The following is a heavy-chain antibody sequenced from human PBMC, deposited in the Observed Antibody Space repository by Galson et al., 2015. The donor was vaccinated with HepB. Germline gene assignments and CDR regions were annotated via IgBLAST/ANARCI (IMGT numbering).Heavy chain of an antibody. Sequence: SLRLSCAASGVTVNNNYVTWVRQSPGKGPEWVSIIYPGGGTYPTDSLKGRFTISRDNSKNTMYLQMNSLRSEDTAVYYCARSDIVVVPAARDLDEYFQHWGQGTLVTVSS. V-gene: IGHV3-53*05. CDR2: IYPGGGT. CDR3: ARSDIVVVPAARDLDEYFQH. CDR1: GVTVNNNY. J-gene: IGHJ1*01. D-gene: IGHD2-2*01.